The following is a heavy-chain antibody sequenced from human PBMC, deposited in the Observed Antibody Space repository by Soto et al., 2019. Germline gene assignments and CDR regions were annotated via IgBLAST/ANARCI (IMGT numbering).Heavy chain of an antibody. CDR1: GGTFSSYA. V-gene: IGHV1-69*13. Sequence: SVKVSCKASGGTFSSYAISWVRQAPGQGLEWMGGIIPIFGTANYAQKFQGRVTITADESTSTAYMELSSLRSEDTAVYYCARDEAGIAVAGTLGYNCFDPWGQGTLVTVSS. CDR2: IIPIFGTA. CDR3: ARDEAGIAVAGTLGYNCFDP. D-gene: IGHD6-19*01. J-gene: IGHJ5*02.